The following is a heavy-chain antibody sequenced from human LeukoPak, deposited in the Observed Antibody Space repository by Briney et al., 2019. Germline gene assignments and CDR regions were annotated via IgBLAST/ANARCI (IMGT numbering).Heavy chain of an antibody. CDR3: ARVPTQAAAGKKNRHWFDP. D-gene: IGHD6-13*01. CDR1: GYTFTGYY. Sequence: ASVEVSCKASGYTFTGYYMHWVRQAPGQGLEWMGWINPNSGGTNYAQKFQGRVTMTRDTSISTAYMELSRLRSDDTAVYYCARVPTQAAAGKKNRHWFDPWGQGTLVTVSS. J-gene: IGHJ5*02. V-gene: IGHV1-2*02. CDR2: INPNSGGT.